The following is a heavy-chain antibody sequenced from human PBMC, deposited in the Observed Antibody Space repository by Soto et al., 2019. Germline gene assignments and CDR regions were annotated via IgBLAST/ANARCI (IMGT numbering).Heavy chain of an antibody. J-gene: IGHJ6*02. CDR2: IKQDGSEK. Sequence: PGGSLRLSCAASGFTFSSYWMSWVRQAPGKGLEWVANIKQDGSEKYYVDSVKGRFTISRDNAKNSLYLQMNSLRAEDTAVYYCARRPYDILTGYYKKSDYYYYYGMDVWGQGTTVTVS. D-gene: IGHD3-9*01. V-gene: IGHV3-7*03. CDR1: GFTFSSYW. CDR3: ARRPYDILTGYYKKSDYYYYYGMDV.